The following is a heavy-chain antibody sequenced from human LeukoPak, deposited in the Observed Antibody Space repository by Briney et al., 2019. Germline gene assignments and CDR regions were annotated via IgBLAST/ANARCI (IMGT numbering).Heavy chain of an antibody. V-gene: IGHV4-39*07. Sequence: PSETLSLTCTVSGGSIRSSSFYWVWVRQPPGRGREWIGTISYSENTYYNPSLKSPITISVDTSQYQISLKLSSVTAADTAVYYCARGGVLGWFDPWGQGTLVTVSS. D-gene: IGHD4/OR15-4a*01. J-gene: IGHJ5*02. CDR3: ARGGVLGWFDP. CDR2: ISYSENT. CDR1: GGSIRSSSFY.